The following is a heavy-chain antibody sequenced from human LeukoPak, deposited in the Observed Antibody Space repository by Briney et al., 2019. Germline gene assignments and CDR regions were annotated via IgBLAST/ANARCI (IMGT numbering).Heavy chain of an antibody. V-gene: IGHV4-30-4*08. Sequence: SETLSLTCTVSGGSISSGDYYWTWILQPPGKGLEWIGYIYHTGSTYYNPSLKSRLTISLDTSKNQFSLKVNSVTAADTAVYFCSRGSGWLLYAFDIWGQGTMVTVSA. D-gene: IGHD3-10*01. J-gene: IGHJ3*02. CDR1: GGSISSGDYY. CDR2: IYHTGST. CDR3: SRGSGWLLYAFDI.